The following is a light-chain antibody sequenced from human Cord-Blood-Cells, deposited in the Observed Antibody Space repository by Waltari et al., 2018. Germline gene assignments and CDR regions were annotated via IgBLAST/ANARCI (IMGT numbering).Light chain of an antibody. V-gene: IGKV1-27*01. J-gene: IGKJ1*01. CDR1: QGISND. Sequence: DIQMTQSPSPLSASVGDRVTITCRASQGISNDLAWYQQKPGKVPKLLIYAASTLQSEVPPRFSGSGSGTDFTLTISSLQPEDVATYYCQKYNSAPWTFGQGTKVEIK. CDR3: QKYNSAPWT. CDR2: AAS.